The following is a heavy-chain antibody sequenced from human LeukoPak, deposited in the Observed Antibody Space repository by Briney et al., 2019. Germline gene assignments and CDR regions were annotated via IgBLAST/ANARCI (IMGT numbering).Heavy chain of an antibody. Sequence: PSETLSLTCTVSGGSISSSSDYWGWIRQPPGKGLEWIGSIYYSGSTYYNPSLKSRVTISVDTSKNQFSLKLSSVTAADTAVYYCARHGTQWFGELSCLDYWGQGTLVTVSS. J-gene: IGHJ4*02. CDR3: ARHGTQWFGELSCLDY. V-gene: IGHV4-39*01. D-gene: IGHD3-10*01. CDR1: GGSISSSSDY. CDR2: IYYSGST.